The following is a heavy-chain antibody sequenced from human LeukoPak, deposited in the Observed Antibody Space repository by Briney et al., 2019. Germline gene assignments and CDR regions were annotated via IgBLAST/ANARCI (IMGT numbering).Heavy chain of an antibody. J-gene: IGHJ4*02. CDR3: ATQASGYISGSLDF. CDR2: IHHSGIT. Sequence: SETLSLTCSVSGGSISSYYWSWIRQPPGKGLEWIGYIHHSGITNYNPSLKSRVTMSVDTSKNQFSLKLTSVTAADTAVYYCATQASGYISGSLDFWGQGTLVTVSS. CDR1: GGSISSYY. D-gene: IGHD5-18*01. V-gene: IGHV4-59*08.